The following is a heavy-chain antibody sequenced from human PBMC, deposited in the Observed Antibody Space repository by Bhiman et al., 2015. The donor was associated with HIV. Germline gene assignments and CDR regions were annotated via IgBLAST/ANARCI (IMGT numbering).Heavy chain of an antibody. Sequence: EVQLLESGGGFIQPGGSLRLSCAASGFTFSSYAMSWVRQAPGKGLEWVSAISRSGGTTYYADSVKGRFTISRDNAKNSLYLQMTSLTAEDTALYYCAKDMTGEVRHGLTERGWDYWGQGTLVTVSS. J-gene: IGHJ4*02. D-gene: IGHD1-14*01. V-gene: IGHV3-23*01. CDR1: GFTFSSYA. CDR2: ISRSGGTT. CDR3: AKDMTGEVRHGLTERGWDY.